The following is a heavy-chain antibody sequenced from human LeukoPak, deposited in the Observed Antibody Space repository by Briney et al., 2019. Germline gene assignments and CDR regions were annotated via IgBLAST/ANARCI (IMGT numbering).Heavy chain of an antibody. Sequence: GRCLRLSCAASGFTFSNHGMHWVRQAPGKGLEWVALILYDGSNKEYAESVKGRFTISRDNSKNTLYLQMNSLRDEDTAVYYCARDQGTSTTAPKRKGRFDPWGQGTLVTVSS. CDR1: GFTFSNHG. D-gene: IGHD1-1*01. CDR3: ARDQGTSTTAPKRKGRFDP. J-gene: IGHJ5*02. CDR2: ILYDGSNK. V-gene: IGHV3-33*01.